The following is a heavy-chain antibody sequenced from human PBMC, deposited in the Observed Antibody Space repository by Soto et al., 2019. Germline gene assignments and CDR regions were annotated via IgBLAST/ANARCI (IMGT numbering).Heavy chain of an antibody. J-gene: IGHJ6*02. CDR3: ARAKSSSSWFPTSAYYFGMDG. D-gene: IGHD6-13*01. CDR1: GFTFSSYG. V-gene: IGHV3-33*01. Sequence: QLQVVESGGGVVQPGRSLRLSCAASGFTFSSYGMHWVRQAPGKGLEWVAVIWSEGSNTYYADSMKGRFTISRDNSQNSLYLQMNSLRAKDTAVYYCARAKSSSSWFPTSAYYFGMDGWGQGTTVTVSS. CDR2: IWSEGSNT.